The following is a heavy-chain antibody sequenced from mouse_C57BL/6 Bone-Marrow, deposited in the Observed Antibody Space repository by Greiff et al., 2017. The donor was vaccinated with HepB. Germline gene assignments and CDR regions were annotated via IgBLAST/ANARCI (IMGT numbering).Heavy chain of an antibody. D-gene: IGHD1-1*01. CDR1: GYTFTSYG. V-gene: IGHV1-81*01. J-gene: IGHJ4*01. CDR3: ARWQEPHYYGSSDAMDY. Sequence: QVQLQQFGAELARPGASVKLSCKASGYTFTSYGISWVKQRTGQGLEWIGEIYPRSGNTYYNEKFKGKATLTADKSSSTAYMELRSLTSEDSAVYFCARWQEPHYYGSSDAMDYWGQGTSVTVSS. CDR2: IYPRSGNT.